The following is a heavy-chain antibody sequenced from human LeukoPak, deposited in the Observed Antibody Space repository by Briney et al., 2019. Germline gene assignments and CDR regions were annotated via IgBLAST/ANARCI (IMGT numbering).Heavy chain of an antibody. V-gene: IGHV1-3*02. CDR2: SNAGNGNT. J-gene: IGHJ3*02. D-gene: IGHD3-10*01. CDR1: GYTFTSYA. Sequence: ASVKVSCKASGYTFTSYAMHWVRQAPGQRLEWMGWSNAGNGNTKYSQEFQGRVTMTRDTSISTAYMELSRLRSDDTAVYYCARSYYYHSDPTPWGAFDIWGQGTLVTVSS. CDR3: ARSYYYHSDPTPWGAFDI.